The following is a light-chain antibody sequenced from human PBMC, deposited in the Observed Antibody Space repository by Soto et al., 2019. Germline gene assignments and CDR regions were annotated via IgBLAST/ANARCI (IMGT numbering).Light chain of an antibody. CDR3: YTYAGGSTYL. J-gene: IGLJ1*01. V-gene: IGLV2-23*01. Sequence: QSALTQPASVSGSPGQSITISCTGTSSDVGSYSLLSWYQHHPGKAPKLIIYEDIKGPSGVSNRLSGSKSGNTAPLRISGLQAEDEADYYCYTYAGGSTYLFGTGTKVTVL. CDR1: SSDVGSYSL. CDR2: EDI.